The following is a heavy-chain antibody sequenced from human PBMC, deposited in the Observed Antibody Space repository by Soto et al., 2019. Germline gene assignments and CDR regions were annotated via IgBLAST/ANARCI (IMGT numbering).Heavy chain of an antibody. D-gene: IGHD1-26*01. CDR3: GRGGGRHAGGIDY. CDR1: GGTFSSYA. CDR2: IIPIVGTA. J-gene: IGHJ4*02. V-gene: IGHV1-69*01. Sequence: QVQLVQSGAEVKKPGSSVKVSCKASGGTFSSYAINWVRQAPGQGLEWMGEIIPIVGTANYAQKFQGRVTITADESTSPSYMELSLMRSEDAAEYCWGRGGGRHAGGIDYWGQGTLVTVSS.